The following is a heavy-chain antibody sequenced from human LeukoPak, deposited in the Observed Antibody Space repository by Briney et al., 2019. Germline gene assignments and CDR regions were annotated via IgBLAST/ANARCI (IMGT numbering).Heavy chain of an antibody. Sequence: GGSLRLSCAASGFTLSNYAMSWVRQAPGKGLEWVSSITGSGGRTYYADSVKGRFTVSRDNSKNTLYLQMNSLTVEDTAVYYCAKDVPENYNIWGSYRSDYWGQGTLVTVSS. V-gene: IGHV3-23*01. CDR3: AKDVPENYNIWGSYRSDY. CDR1: GFTLSNYA. D-gene: IGHD3-16*02. CDR2: ITGSGGRT. J-gene: IGHJ4*02.